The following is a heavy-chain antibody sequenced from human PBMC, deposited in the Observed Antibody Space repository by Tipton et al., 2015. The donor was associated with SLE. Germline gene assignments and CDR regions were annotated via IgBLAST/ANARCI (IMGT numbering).Heavy chain of an antibody. CDR3: AAHAAGRGGSGY. J-gene: IGHJ4*02. CDR1: GGSISGPYH. D-gene: IGHD2-15*01. CDR2: FDPNGST. Sequence: TLSLTCTVSGGSISGPYHWSWIRQAAGKGLEWIGRFDPNGSTRYNPSFQSRFTMSMDTSKKQFSLVLSSVPAADTAVYYCAAHAAGRGGSGYWGRGTLVTVSS. V-gene: IGHV4-4*07.